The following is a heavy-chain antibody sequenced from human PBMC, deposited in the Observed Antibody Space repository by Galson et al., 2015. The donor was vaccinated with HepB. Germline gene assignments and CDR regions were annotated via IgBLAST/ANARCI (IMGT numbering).Heavy chain of an antibody. J-gene: IGHJ4*02. CDR1: GFTFNSYA. D-gene: IGHD2/OR15-2a*01. Sequence: SLRLSCAASGFTFNSYAMHWVRQAPGRGLEWVAAILSDGSDKYYVDSVKGRFTISRDNSKNTLYLQMNSPRAEDTAVYYCAKERGGTLDYWGQGTLVTVSP. V-gene: IGHV3-30*04. CDR2: ILSDGSDK. CDR3: AKERGGTLDY.